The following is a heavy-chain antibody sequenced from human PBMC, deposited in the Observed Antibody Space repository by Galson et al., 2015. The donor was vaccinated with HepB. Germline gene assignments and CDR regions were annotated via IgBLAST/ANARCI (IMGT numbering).Heavy chain of an antibody. J-gene: IGHJ4*02. CDR1: GGSISSGGYS. Sequence: TLSLTCAVSGGSISSGGYSWSWIRQPPGKGLEWIGYIYYSGSTYYNPSLKSRVTISVDTSKNQFSLKLSSVAAADTAVYYCARVESVATIGGYYFDYWGQGTLVTVSS. V-gene: IGHV4-30-4*07. CDR3: ARVESVATIGGYYFDY. CDR2: IYYSGST. D-gene: IGHD5-12*01.